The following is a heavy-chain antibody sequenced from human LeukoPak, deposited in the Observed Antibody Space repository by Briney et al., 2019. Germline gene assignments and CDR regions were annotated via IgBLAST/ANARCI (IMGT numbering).Heavy chain of an antibody. J-gene: IGHJ5*02. V-gene: IGHV1-2*02. CDR2: INPNSCGT. Sequence: GASVKVSCKASGYTFTGYYMHWVRQAPGQGLEWMGWINPNSCGTNYAQKFQGRVTMNRDTSISTAYMALSRLRSDDTAVYFCARGSVAVTNWFDPWGQGTLVTVSS. D-gene: IGHD6-19*01. CDR1: GYTFTGYY. CDR3: ARGSVAVTNWFDP.